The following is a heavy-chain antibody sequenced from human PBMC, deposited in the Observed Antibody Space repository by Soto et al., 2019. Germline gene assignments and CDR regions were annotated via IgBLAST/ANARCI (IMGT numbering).Heavy chain of an antibody. CDR1: GGSFSGYY. D-gene: IGHD2-15*01. Sequence: QVQLQQWGAGLLKPSETLSLTCAVYGGSFSGYYWSWIRQPPGKGLEWIGEINHSGSTNYNPSLKSRVTIAVDTPKNQFALKLSSVTAADTAVYYCARVRLSGGPGRDIWGQGTMVTVSS. CDR3: ARVRLSGGPGRDI. CDR2: INHSGST. J-gene: IGHJ3*02. V-gene: IGHV4-34*01.